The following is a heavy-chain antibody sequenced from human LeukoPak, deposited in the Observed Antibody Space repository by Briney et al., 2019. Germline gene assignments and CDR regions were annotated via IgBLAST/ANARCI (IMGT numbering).Heavy chain of an antibody. Sequence: SVKVSCKASGGTFSSYAISWVRQAPGQGLEGMGRIIPILGIANYAQKFQGRVTITADKSTSTAYMELSSLRSEDTAVYYCARVDTAMVIDYWGQGTLVTVSS. CDR3: ARVDTAMVIDY. CDR2: IIPILGIA. V-gene: IGHV1-69*04. D-gene: IGHD5-18*01. J-gene: IGHJ4*02. CDR1: GGTFSSYA.